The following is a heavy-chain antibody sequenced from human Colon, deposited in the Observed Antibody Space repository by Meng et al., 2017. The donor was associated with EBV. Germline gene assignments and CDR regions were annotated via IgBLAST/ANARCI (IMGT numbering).Heavy chain of an antibody. CDR3: ARAVGPDCSSTSCPFDY. Sequence: VQLAESGPGLVKPSGTLSLTCSVSGGSVSSETYYWNWIRQPPGKALEWIGYVSYSGGTNYNPSLKNRVTISVDTSKNQVSLRLSSVTAADTAVFYCARAVGPDCSSTSCPFDYWGQGTLVTVSS. D-gene: IGHD2-2*01. CDR1: GGSVSSETYY. CDR2: VSYSGGT. V-gene: IGHV4-61*01. J-gene: IGHJ4*02.